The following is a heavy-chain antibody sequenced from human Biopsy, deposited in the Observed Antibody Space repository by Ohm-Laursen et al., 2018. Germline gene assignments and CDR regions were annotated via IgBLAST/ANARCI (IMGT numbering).Heavy chain of an antibody. CDR3: AKDLSVYYYYGIDV. CDR1: GFTFRTYG. V-gene: IGHV3-30*18. CDR2: ISYDQITK. Sequence: SLRLSCAASGFTFRTYGMHWVRLAPGKGLEWVAVISYDQITKHYADSVRGRFTISRDNSKNTLYLQVSSLRAEDTAVHYCAKDLSVYYYYGIDVWGQGTTVTVSS. J-gene: IGHJ6*02. D-gene: IGHD5/OR15-5a*01.